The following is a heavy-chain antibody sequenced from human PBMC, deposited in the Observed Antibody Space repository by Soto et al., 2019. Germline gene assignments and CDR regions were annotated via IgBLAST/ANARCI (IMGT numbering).Heavy chain of an antibody. CDR1: GFTFSSYA. J-gene: IGHJ4*02. D-gene: IGHD6-19*01. CDR3: AKGKRVPKNFIEGAGTLDY. V-gene: IGHV3-23*01. CDR2: ISGSGGST. Sequence: EVQLLESGGGLVQPGGSLRLSCAASGFTFSSYAMSWVRQAPGKGLEWVSAISGSGGSTYYADSVKGRFTISRDNSKNTLYLQMNSLRAEDTAVYYCAKGKRVPKNFIEGAGTLDYWGQGTLVTVSS.